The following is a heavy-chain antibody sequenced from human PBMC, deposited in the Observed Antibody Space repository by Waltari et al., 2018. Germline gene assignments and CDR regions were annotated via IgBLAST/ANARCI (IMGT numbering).Heavy chain of an antibody. CDR2: SIPILGTA. J-gene: IGHJ3*02. CDR1: GGTFSSYA. D-gene: IGHD4-17*01. CDR3: ARDRDYGDYVAFDI. Sequence: QVQLVQSGAEVKKPGSSVKVSCKASGGTFSSYAISWVRQAPGHGLEWMGRSIPILGTANDAQKCQGIGTITADESTSTAYMEVSSLRSEDTAVYYCARDRDYGDYVAFDIWGQGTMVTVSS. V-gene: IGHV1-69*15.